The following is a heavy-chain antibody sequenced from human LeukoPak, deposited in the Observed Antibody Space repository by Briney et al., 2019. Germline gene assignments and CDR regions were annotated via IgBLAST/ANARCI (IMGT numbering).Heavy chain of an antibody. CDR1: GFTFSGYW. Sequence: GGSLRLSCAASGFTFSGYWISWVRQAPGKGLEWVANIKQDGSEKYYVDSVKGRFTISRENAKKSLYLQMNSLRAGDTAVYYCARGSGGAFDIWGQGTMVTVSS. V-gene: IGHV3-7*01. J-gene: IGHJ3*02. CDR3: ARGSGGAFDI. D-gene: IGHD3-16*01. CDR2: IKQDGSEK.